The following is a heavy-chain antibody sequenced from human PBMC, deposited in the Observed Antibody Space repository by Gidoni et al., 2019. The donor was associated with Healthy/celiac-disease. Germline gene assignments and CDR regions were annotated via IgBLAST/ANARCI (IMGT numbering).Heavy chain of an antibody. CDR2: IYYSGST. CDR1: GGSISSSRYY. CDR3: GNLDV. Sequence: QLQLQESGPGLVKPSETLSLPCTVSGGSISSSRYYWGWTRPPPGKGLEWLGSIYYSGSTYYNPSLKSRVTISVDTSKNQFSLKLSSVTAADTAVYYCGNLDVWGKGTTVTVSS. V-gene: IGHV4-39*01. J-gene: IGHJ6*04.